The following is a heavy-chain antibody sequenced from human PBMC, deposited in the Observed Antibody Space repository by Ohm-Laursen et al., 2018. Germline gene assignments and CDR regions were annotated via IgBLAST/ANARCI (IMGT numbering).Heavy chain of an antibody. CDR3: ARGFKHYYDSSGYYYDPLGYYGMDV. D-gene: IGHD3-22*01. Sequence: SVKVSCKASGYTFTSYDINWVRQATGQGLEWVGWMNPNSGNTGYAQKFQGRVTMTRNTSISTAYMELSSLRSEDTAVYYCARGFKHYYDSSGYYYDPLGYYGMDVWGQGTTVTVSS. CDR1: GYTFTSYD. CDR2: MNPNSGNT. V-gene: IGHV1-8*01. J-gene: IGHJ6*02.